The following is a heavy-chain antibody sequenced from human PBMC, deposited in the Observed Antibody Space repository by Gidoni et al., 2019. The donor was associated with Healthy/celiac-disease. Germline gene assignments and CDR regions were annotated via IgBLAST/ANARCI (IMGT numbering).Heavy chain of an antibody. Sequence: EVQLVESGGGLVKPGGSLRLSCAASGFPFSSYSMNWVRQAPGKGLEWVSSISSSSSYIYYADSVKGRFTNSRDNAKNSLYLQMNSLRAEDTAVYYCARDPGYSSGWYGWFDPWGQGTLVTVSS. J-gene: IGHJ5*02. CDR3: ARDPGYSSGWYGWFDP. V-gene: IGHV3-21*01. CDR1: GFPFSSYS. CDR2: ISSSSSYI. D-gene: IGHD6-19*01.